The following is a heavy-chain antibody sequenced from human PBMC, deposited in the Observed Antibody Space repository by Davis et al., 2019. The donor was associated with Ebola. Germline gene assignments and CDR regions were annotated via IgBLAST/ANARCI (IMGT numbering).Heavy chain of an antibody. CDR1: GFIFSNYG. V-gene: IGHV3-33*01. CDR2: MWYDGSRQ. J-gene: IGHJ4*02. D-gene: IGHD1-26*01. Sequence: GESPKISCAASGFIFSNYGMHWVRQAPGKGPEWVALMWYDGSRQYYADSVKGRFTVSRDNSRNILYLQMNSLRAEDTAVYYCARDTWYSGDDNGGDWGQGTLVTVSS. CDR3: ARDTWYSGDDNGGD.